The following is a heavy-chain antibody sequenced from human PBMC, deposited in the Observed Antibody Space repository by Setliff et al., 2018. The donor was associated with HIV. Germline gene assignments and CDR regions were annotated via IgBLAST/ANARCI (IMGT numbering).Heavy chain of an antibody. D-gene: IGHD3-3*01. CDR3: TREFFY. Sequence: ASETLSLTCTVSGDFISSGNFHWNWIRQPAGKGPEWIGLIYTRGSVSYNPSLMSRVTISLDTSKNQLSLKLSSVTAADTAVYYCTREFFYWGQGILVTVS. CDR2: IYTRGSV. V-gene: IGHV4-61*02. CDR1: GDFISSGNFH. J-gene: IGHJ4*02.